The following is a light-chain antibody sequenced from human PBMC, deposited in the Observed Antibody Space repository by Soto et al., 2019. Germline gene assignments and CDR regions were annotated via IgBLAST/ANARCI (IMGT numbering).Light chain of an antibody. Sequence: QSVLTQPASVSGSPGQSITISCTGTISDVGGYNYVSWYKQTPGKAPKLMIFEVTSRPSGVSNRFSGSKSGNTASLTISGLQAEDEADYYCSSYTSSNSLVFSTGTKVTVL. CDR2: EVT. V-gene: IGLV2-14*01. J-gene: IGLJ1*01. CDR1: ISDVGGYNY. CDR3: SSYTSSNSLV.